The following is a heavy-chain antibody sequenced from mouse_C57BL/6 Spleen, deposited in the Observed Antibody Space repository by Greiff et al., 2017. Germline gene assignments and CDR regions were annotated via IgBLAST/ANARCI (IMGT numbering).Heavy chain of an antibody. D-gene: IGHD2-4*01. CDR2: ISGGGGNT. V-gene: IGHV5-9*01. CDR1: GFTFSSYT. J-gene: IGHJ3*01. Sequence: EVQGVESGGGLVKPGGSLKLSCAASGFTFSSYTMSWVRQTPEKRLEWVATISGGGGNTYYPDSVKGRFTISRDNAKNTLYLQMSSLRSEDTALYYCARRYYDYDEAFAYWGQGTLVTVSA. CDR3: ARRYYDYDEAFAY.